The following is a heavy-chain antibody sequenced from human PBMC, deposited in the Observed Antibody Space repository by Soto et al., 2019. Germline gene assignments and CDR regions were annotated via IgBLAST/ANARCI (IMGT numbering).Heavy chain of an antibody. V-gene: IGHV4-59*01. J-gene: IGHJ4*02. CDR1: GGSMSSYY. Sequence: SETLSLTCTVSGGSMSSYYWTWLRQSPGRGLEWIGYISYSGSTYYNPSLKSRVTISADTSKNQFSLRMNSMIAADTAVYYCARADPDASVGYWGQGTLVT. D-gene: IGHD2-15*01. CDR3: ARADPDASVGY. CDR2: ISYSGST.